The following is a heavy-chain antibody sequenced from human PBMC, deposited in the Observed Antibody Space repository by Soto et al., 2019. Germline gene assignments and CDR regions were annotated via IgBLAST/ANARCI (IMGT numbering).Heavy chain of an antibody. Sequence: QVQLVQSGAEVKKPGASVKVSCQASGYTFTSYGISWVRQAPGQGLEWMGWISAYNGNTNYGQKLQGRVTITTDTSTSTAYMELRSLRSDDTAVYYCARVVRSGSSSTKNFDYWGQGTLVTVSS. D-gene: IGHD2-2*01. CDR3: ARVVRSGSSSTKNFDY. V-gene: IGHV1-18*01. CDR2: ISAYNGNT. J-gene: IGHJ4*02. CDR1: GYTFTSYG.